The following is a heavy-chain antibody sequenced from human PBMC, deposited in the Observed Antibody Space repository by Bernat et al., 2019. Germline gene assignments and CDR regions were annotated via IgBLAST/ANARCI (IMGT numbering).Heavy chain of an antibody. D-gene: IGHD5-24*01. CDR2: TNPSGGSS. CDR1: GYTFTNYF. Sequence: QVQLVQSGAEVKKPGASVTISCKASGYTFTNYFMHWVRQAPGQGLEWMAITNPSGGSSGYAQKFQGRISMTRYTSTSTVYMGMSSLRSEDTAVYFCTRGRDGYRGTNFDYWGQGALVTVSS. CDR3: TRGRDGYRGTNFDY. V-gene: IGHV1-46*03. J-gene: IGHJ4*02.